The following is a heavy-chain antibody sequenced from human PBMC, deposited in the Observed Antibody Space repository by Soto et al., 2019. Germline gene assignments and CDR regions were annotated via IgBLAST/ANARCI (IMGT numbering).Heavy chain of an antibody. V-gene: IGHV4-39*01. CDR2: FYYSGST. CDR1: GGSISSSGCY. Sequence: LEILSLTCTVSGGSISSSGCYWGWIRQPPGKGLECIATFYYSGSTYYNPSLESRVTISVDTPKNQFSLKLTSVTAADTSVYYCARGFAPFDSWGQGILVTVSS. CDR3: ARGFAPFDS. J-gene: IGHJ4*02. D-gene: IGHD3-10*01.